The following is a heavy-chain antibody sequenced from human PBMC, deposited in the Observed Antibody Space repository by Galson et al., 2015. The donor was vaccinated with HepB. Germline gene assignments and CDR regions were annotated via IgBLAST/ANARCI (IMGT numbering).Heavy chain of an antibody. J-gene: IGHJ6*02. V-gene: IGHV3-30*18. CDR1: GFTFSSYG. Sequence: SLRLSCAASGFTFSSYGMHWVRQAPGKGLEWVAVISYDGSNKYYADSVKGRFTISRDNSKNTLYLQMNSLRTEDTAVYYCAKDEARYYYGMDVWGQGTTVTVSS. CDR3: AKDEARYYYGMDV. CDR2: ISYDGSNK.